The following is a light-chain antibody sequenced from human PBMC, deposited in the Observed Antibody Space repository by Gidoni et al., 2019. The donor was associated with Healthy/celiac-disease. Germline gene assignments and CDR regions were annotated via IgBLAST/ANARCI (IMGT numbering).Light chain of an antibody. CDR2: QDS. Sequence: SYALPQPPSVSVSPGQTASITCSGDKLGANYACWYQQKPGQSPVLVIYQDSKRPSGIPERFSGSNSGNTATLTISGTQAMDEADYYCQAWDSSTGVFGGGTKLTVL. V-gene: IGLV3-1*01. CDR1: KLGANY. CDR3: QAWDSSTGV. J-gene: IGLJ2*01.